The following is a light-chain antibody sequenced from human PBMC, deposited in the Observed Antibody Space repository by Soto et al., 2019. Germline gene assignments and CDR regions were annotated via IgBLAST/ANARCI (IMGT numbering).Light chain of an antibody. V-gene: IGKV1-27*01. Sequence: DIQMTQSPCSLSASVGDRVTITCRTSQGISNYLAWYQQKPGRVPTLLIAAASTLQSGVPSRFSGSGSGTDFTLTITSLQPEDVATYYCQRYNDASTFGQGTKVEI. CDR1: QGISNY. CDR3: QRYNDAST. J-gene: IGKJ1*01. CDR2: AAS.